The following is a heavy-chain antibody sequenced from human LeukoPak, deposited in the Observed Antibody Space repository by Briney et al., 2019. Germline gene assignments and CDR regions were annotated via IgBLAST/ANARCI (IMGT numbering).Heavy chain of an antibody. CDR3: AKGSSNGYGA. V-gene: IGHV3-23*01. CDR2: ISGSGAST. Sequence: GGSLRLSCVASGFTFSSYALNWARQTPGKGLEWVSTISGSGASTYYADAVRGRFTISRDNSRNTLQLQMNSLRAEDTAVYYCAKGSSNGYGAWGQGTLVTVSS. CDR1: GFTFSSYA. J-gene: IGHJ5*02. D-gene: IGHD5-18*01.